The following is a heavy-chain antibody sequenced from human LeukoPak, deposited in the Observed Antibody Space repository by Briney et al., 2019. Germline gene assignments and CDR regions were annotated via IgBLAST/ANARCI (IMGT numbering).Heavy chain of an antibody. V-gene: IGHV3-23*01. J-gene: IGHJ4*02. CDR3: AKTPEWGSYRPTCYFDY. Sequence: GGSLRLSCAASGFTFSRYAMSWVRQAPGKGLEWVSGISESGGSTYYTDSVKGRFTISRDNSKNTLYLQMNSLRAEDTAVYYCAKTPEWGSYRPTCYFDYWGQGTLVTVSS. CDR1: GFTFSRYA. D-gene: IGHD3-16*02. CDR2: ISESGGST.